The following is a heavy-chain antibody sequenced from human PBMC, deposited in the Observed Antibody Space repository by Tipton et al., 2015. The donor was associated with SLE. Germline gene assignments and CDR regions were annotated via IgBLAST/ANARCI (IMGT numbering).Heavy chain of an antibody. V-gene: IGHV4-34*01. CDR3: ARGGASSKWLDP. Sequence: TLSLTCGVYGGSFGDYYWSWIRQAPGKGLEWIGEINLSGSTNYNPSLESRVTMSVDTSKNQFSLRLTSVNAADTAIYYCARGGASSKWLDPWGQGTLVTVSS. J-gene: IGHJ5*02. CDR1: GGSFGDYY. D-gene: IGHD6-6*01. CDR2: INLSGST.